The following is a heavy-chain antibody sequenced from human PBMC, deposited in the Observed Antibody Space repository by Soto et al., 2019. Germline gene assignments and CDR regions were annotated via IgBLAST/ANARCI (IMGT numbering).Heavy chain of an antibody. V-gene: IGHV3-30-3*01. CDR2: ISYDGSNK. J-gene: IGHJ4*02. CDR1: GFTFSSYA. Sequence: GGSLRLSCAASGFTFSSYAMHWVRQAPGKGLEGVAVISYDGSNKYYADSVKGRFTISRYNSKNTLYLQMNSLRAEDTAVYYCARGRHYDILTGYYLWGQGTLVTVSS. CDR3: ARGRHYDILTGYYL. D-gene: IGHD3-9*01.